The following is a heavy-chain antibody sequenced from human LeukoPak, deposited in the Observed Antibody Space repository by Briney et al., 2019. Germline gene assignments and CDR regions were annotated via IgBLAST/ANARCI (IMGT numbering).Heavy chain of an antibody. CDR1: GFTFRSYA. CDR2: LSGSGGST. V-gene: IGHV3-23*01. Sequence: GGSLRLSCEVSGFTFRSYAMSWVRQAPGKGLEWVSGLSGSGGSTYYADSVKGRFTISRDNSKNTLYLQMDSLRADDTAVYYCAKIPLAGAGYKYYWFFDLWGRGTLVTVSS. D-gene: IGHD5-24*01. CDR3: AKIPLAGAGYKYYWFFDL. J-gene: IGHJ2*01.